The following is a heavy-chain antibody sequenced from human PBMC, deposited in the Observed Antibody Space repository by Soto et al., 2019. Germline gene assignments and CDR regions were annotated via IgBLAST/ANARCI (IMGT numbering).Heavy chain of an antibody. Sequence: PSETLSLTCAVYGGSFSGYYWSWIRQPPGKGLEWIGEINHSGSTNYNPSLKSRVTISVDTSKNQFSLKLSSVTAADTAVYYCERGRDFWSGYSLGYYYYGMDVWGQGTTVTVSS. CDR2: INHSGST. V-gene: IGHV4-34*01. D-gene: IGHD3-3*01. CDR1: GGSFSGYY. J-gene: IGHJ6*02. CDR3: ERGRDFWSGYSLGYYYYGMDV.